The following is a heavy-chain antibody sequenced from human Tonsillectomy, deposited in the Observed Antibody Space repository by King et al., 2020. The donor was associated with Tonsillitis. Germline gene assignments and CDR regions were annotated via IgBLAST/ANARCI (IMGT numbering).Heavy chain of an antibody. CDR1: GGSFTSRTYY. D-gene: IGHD6-19*01. Sequence: QLQESGPGLVKPSETLSLTCTVSGGSFTSRTYYGGWIRQPPGKGLEWIGSMFYSGTTYYNPSLKGRVTISVDLSKNQFSLKLTSVTAADTAVYYCAEPSIAVAGRGWFDPWGQGTLVTVSS. CDR3: AEPSIAVAGRGWFDP. CDR2: MFYSGTT. V-gene: IGHV4-39*01. J-gene: IGHJ5*02.